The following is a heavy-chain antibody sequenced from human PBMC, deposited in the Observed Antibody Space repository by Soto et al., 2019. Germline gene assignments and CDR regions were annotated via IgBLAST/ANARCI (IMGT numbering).Heavy chain of an antibody. Sequence: EVQLVESGGGLVQPGGSLRLSCAASGFTFSDYWMSWVRQAPGKGLEWVANIKVDGSEKNYVDSVKGRFTISRDNAKNSVYLQMDSLRAEVTAVYYCASATVRGQGTLVTVSS. D-gene: IGHD1-26*01. V-gene: IGHV3-7*05. CDR3: ASATV. CDR1: GFTFSDYW. J-gene: IGHJ1*01. CDR2: IKVDGSEK.